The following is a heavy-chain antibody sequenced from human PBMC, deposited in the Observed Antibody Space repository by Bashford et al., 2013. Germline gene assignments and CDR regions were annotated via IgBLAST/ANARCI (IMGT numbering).Heavy chain of an antibody. J-gene: IGHJ4*02. CDR2: MNPKSGTA. V-gene: IGHV1-69*06. Sequence: SVKVSCKASGLYLLTYDIIWVRQAAGQGLEWMGWMNPKSGTANYAQKFQGRVTITADKSTSTAYMELSSLRSEDTAVYYCAVNYYDSSGYYYWGQGTLVTVSS. CDR3: AVNYYDSSGYYY. CDR1: GLYLLTYD. D-gene: IGHD3-22*01.